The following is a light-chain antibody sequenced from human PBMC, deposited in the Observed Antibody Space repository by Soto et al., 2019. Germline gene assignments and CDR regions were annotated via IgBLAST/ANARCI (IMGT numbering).Light chain of an antibody. J-gene: IGKJ4*01. CDR2: GAS. CDR3: QQYDDWLRLT. V-gene: IGKV3D-15*01. CDR1: QSVNIY. Sequence: EIVMTQSPATLSVSPGERATLSCRASQSVNIYLAWYQQKPGQAPRLLIFGASSRDTGIPARFSGSGSGTEFKLTISSLQSEDFAVYFCQQYDDWLRLTFGGGTKVEIK.